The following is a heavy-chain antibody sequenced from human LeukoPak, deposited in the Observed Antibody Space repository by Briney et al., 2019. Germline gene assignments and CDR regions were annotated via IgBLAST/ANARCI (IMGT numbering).Heavy chain of an antibody. Sequence: GGSLGLSCAASGFTFSDYYMSWIRQAPGKGLEWVSYISTSSTYTNYADSVKGRFTISRDNAKNSLYLQMNSLRAEDTAVYYCARGLTITSPLDYWGQGTLVTVSS. CDR1: GFTFSDYY. CDR2: ISTSSTYT. D-gene: IGHD3-16*01. V-gene: IGHV3-11*06. J-gene: IGHJ4*02. CDR3: ARGLTITSPLDY.